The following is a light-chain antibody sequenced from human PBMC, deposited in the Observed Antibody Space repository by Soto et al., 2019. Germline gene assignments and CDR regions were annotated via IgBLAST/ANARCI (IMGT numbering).Light chain of an antibody. CDR3: KQYNNWPRT. Sequence: EIVMTQSPATLSVSPGERATLSCRVSQSVSSNLAWYQQKPGQAPRLLIYGASTRATGIPARFRGSGSGTEFTLTISSLQPEDFAVYYCKQYNNWPRTFGQGTKVDIK. J-gene: IGKJ1*01. CDR1: QSVSSN. CDR2: GAS. V-gene: IGKV3-15*01.